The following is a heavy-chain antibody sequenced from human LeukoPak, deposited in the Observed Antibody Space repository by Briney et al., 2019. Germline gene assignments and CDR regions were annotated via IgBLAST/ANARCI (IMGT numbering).Heavy chain of an antibody. CDR2: IYYSGIT. Sequence: PSETLSLTCTVSGGSTSRYYWSWIRQPPGKGLEWIGYIYYSGITNYNPSLASRVTISVDTSKNQFSLKLSSVTAADTAVYYCARDGVAARQGGLGYWGQGTLVTVSS. J-gene: IGHJ4*02. CDR1: GGSTSRYY. CDR3: ARDGVAARQGGLGY. V-gene: IGHV4-59*01. D-gene: IGHD6-6*01.